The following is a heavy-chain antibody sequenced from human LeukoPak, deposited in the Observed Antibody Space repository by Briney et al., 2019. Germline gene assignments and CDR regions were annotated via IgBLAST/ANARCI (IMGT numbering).Heavy chain of an antibody. V-gene: IGHV3-13*01. CDR1: GFTFGSYD. Sequence: GGSLRLSCAASGFTFGSYDMHWVRQATGKGLEWVSAIGTAGDTYYPGSVKGRFTISRENAKNSLYLQMNSLRAGDTAVYYCARGRDCSGGSCYFDYWGQGTLVTVSS. CDR3: ARGRDCSGGSCYFDY. D-gene: IGHD2-15*01. J-gene: IGHJ4*02. CDR2: IGTAGDT.